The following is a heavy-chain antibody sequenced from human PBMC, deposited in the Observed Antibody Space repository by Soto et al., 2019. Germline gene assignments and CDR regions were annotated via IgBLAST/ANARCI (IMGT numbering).Heavy chain of an antibody. CDR3: AAAHIGVAGPNWFDP. CDR1: GGSISSGGHY. D-gene: IGHD6-19*01. J-gene: IGHJ5*02. V-gene: IGHV4-31*11. CDR2: ISYRGTT. Sequence: QVQLQESAPGLVKPLQTLSLTCAVSGGSISSGGHYWSWIRQHPGNGLEFMGYISYRGTTYYNPSLRRRFTLLIDTSENQFSLKLRSVTAADTAVYYCAAAHIGVAGPNWFDPWVQGTLVTVSS.